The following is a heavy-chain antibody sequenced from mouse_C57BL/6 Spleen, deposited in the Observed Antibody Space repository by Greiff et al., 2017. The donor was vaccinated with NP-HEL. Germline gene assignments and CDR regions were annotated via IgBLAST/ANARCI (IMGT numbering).Heavy chain of an antibody. CDR1: GYTFTSYW. CDR2: IYPGSGST. Sequence: QVQLQQPGAELVKPGASVKMSCKASGYTFTSYWITWVKQRPGQGLEWIGDIYPGSGSTNYNEKFKSKATLTVDTSSSTAYMQLRSLTSEDSAVYYCARGILDGGLYAMDYWGQGTSVTVSS. V-gene: IGHV1-55*01. J-gene: IGHJ4*01. CDR3: ARGILDGGLYAMDY.